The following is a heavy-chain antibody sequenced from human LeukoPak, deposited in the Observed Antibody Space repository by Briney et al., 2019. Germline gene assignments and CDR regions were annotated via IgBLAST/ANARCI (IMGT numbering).Heavy chain of an antibody. CDR1: GYTFTGYY. Sequence: ASVKVSCKASGYTFTGYYMHWVRQAPGQGLEWMGRINPNSGGTNYAQKLQGRVTMTRDTSISTAYMELSRLRPDDTAVYYCARPSWFGEEEYFDYWGQGTLVTVSS. CDR3: ARPSWFGEEEYFDY. CDR2: INPNSGGT. J-gene: IGHJ4*02. D-gene: IGHD3-10*01. V-gene: IGHV1-2*06.